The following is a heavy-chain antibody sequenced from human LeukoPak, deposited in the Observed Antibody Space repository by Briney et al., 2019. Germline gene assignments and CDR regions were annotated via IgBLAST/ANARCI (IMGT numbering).Heavy chain of an antibody. CDR1: GFTFSSHS. CDR3: AISPPTGVDTAMTRVY. D-gene: IGHD5-18*01. J-gene: IGHJ4*02. Sequence: PEGSLRLSCTASGFTFSSHSMNWVRQAPGKGLEWISYISSSSTTIYYADSVRGRFTISRDNAKNSLYLQTNSLRAEDTAVYYCAISPPTGVDTAMTRVYWGQGTLVTVSS. V-gene: IGHV3-48*04. CDR2: ISSSSTTI.